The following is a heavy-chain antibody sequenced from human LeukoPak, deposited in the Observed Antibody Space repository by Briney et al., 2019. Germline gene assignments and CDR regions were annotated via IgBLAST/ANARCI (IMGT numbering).Heavy chain of an antibody. CDR3: AKDLSFGLTDIYG. D-gene: IGHD3-3*02. CDR1: GFTFSSYA. CDR2: ISYDGSNK. Sequence: PGGSLRLSCAASGFTFSSYAMHWVRQAPGKGLEWVAVISYDGSNKYYADSVKGRFTISRDNSKNTLYLQMNSLRAEDTAVYYCAKDLSFGLTDIYGRGQGTLVTVSS. V-gene: IGHV3-30-3*01. J-gene: IGHJ4*02.